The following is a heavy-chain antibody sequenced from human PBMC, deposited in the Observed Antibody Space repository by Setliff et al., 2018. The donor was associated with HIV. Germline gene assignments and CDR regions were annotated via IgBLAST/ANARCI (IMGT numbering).Heavy chain of an antibody. J-gene: IGHJ4*02. V-gene: IGHV3-33*08. Sequence: GGSLRLSCAASGFTFRNYKFNWVRQAPGRGLEWVAVIWFDGSYKYYVDSVKGRFTISRDNSKNTLYLQMNSLRAEDAAVYYCARGASSSWYYFDYWGQGALVTVSS. CDR1: GFTFRNYK. CDR2: IWFDGSYK. D-gene: IGHD6-13*01. CDR3: ARGASSSWYYFDY.